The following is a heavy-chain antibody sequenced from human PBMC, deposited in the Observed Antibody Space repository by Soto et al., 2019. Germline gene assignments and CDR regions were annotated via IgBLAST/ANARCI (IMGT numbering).Heavy chain of an antibody. CDR2: INPNSGAT. CDR1: GYSFTGYY. V-gene: IGHV1-2*02. Sequence: QVQLVQSGAEMKKPGASVTVSCKASGYSFTGYYLHWVRQAPGQGLEWLGWINPNSGATNHAQKFQGRVTMTRDRSITTAYMDLNRLTSDDTAVYYCARDSVSTIGDFDNWGQGTLVPVSS. J-gene: IGHJ4*02. CDR3: ARDSVSTIGDFDN. D-gene: IGHD5-12*01.